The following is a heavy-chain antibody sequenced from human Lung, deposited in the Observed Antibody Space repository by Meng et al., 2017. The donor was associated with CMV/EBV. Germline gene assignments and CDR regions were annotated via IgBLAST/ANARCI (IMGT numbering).Heavy chain of an antibody. CDR1: GFTFDDYT. V-gene: IGHV3-43*01. Sequence: GESXKISCAASGFTFDDYTMHWVRQAPGKGLEWVSLISWDGGSTYYADSVKGRFTISRDNSKNSLYLQMNSLRTEDTALYYCAKEGRYCSSTSCFYYFDYWXQGTLVTVSS. CDR3: AKEGRYCSSTSCFYYFDY. CDR2: ISWDGGST. J-gene: IGHJ4*02. D-gene: IGHD2-2*01.